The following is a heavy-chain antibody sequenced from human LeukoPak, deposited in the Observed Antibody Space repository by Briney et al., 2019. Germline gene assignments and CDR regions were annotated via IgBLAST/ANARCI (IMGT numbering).Heavy chain of an antibody. D-gene: IGHD4-23*01. V-gene: IGHV3-23*01. CDR3: AKDPPYGGNSPYFDY. Sequence: GGSLTLSCAASGFTFSSYAMSWVRHAPGKGLEWVSAISGSGGSTYYADSVKGRFTISRDNSKNTLYLQMNSLRAEDTAVYYCAKDPPYGGNSPYFDYWGQGTLVTVSS. CDR1: GFTFSSYA. J-gene: IGHJ4*02. CDR2: ISGSGGST.